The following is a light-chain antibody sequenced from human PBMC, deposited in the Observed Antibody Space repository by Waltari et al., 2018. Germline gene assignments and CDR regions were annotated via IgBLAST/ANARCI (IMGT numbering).Light chain of an antibody. CDR2: GAS. J-gene: IGKJ2*01. CDR3: QQYNNWPPYI. CDR1: QSVSTN. V-gene: IGKV3-15*01. Sequence: ETVMTQSPSTLSLSPGDRATLSCRASQSVSTNLAWYQKKPGQAPRLLIYGASIRATGIPASFSGRGAGTEFTLTISSLQSEDFAVYYCQQYNNWPPYIFGQG.